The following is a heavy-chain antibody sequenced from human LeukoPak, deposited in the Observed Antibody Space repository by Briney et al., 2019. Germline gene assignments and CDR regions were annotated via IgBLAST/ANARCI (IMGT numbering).Heavy chain of an antibody. D-gene: IGHD3-22*01. CDR2: ISTYNGNT. CDR3: ARSVLSYYDSSGYNEGDY. CDR1: GYTFTSYG. Sequence: ASVKVSCKASGYTFTSYGISWVRQAPGQGLEWMGWISTYNGNTNYAQKLQGRVTMTTDTSTSTAYMELRSLRADDTAVYYCARSVLSYYDSSGYNEGDYWGQGTLVTVSS. V-gene: IGHV1-18*01. J-gene: IGHJ4*02.